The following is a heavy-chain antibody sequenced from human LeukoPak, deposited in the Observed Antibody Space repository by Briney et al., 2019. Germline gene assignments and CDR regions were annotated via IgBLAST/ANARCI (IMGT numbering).Heavy chain of an antibody. CDR1: GYTFTSYG. J-gene: IGHJ3*02. CDR3: ARGRGGRGSGSYFRRPQFDAFDI. CDR2: ISAYNGKI. Sequence: VASVKVSCKASGYTFTSYGISWVRQAPGQGLEWMGWISAYNGKINYAQKLQGRVTMTTDTSTSTVYMEMKSLRSDDTAVYCCARGRGGRGSGSYFRRPQFDAFDIWGQGTMVTVSS. V-gene: IGHV1-18*04. D-gene: IGHD3-10*01.